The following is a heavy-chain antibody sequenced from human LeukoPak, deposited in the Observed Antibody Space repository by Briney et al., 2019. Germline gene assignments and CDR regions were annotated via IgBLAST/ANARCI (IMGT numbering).Heavy chain of an antibody. CDR3: AKDQISSHYDFWSGYSNYFDY. V-gene: IGHV3-23*01. D-gene: IGHD3-3*01. CDR1: GLTFSSYA. Sequence: GGSLRLSCAASGLTFSSYAMSWVRQAPGKGLEWVSAISGSGGSTYYADSVKGRFTISRDNSKNTLYLQMNSLRAEDTAVYYCAKDQISSHYDFWSGYSNYFDYWGQGTLVTVSS. CDR2: ISGSGGST. J-gene: IGHJ4*02.